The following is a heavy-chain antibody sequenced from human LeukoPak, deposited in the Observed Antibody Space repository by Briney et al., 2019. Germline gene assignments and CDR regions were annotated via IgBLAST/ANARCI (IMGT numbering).Heavy chain of an antibody. Sequence: GGSLRLSCAASGFTFSSYSMNWVRQAPGKGLEWVSSISSSSSYIYYADSLKGRFTISRDNAKNSLYLQMNSLRAEDTAVYYCARGRHLRYYYYMDVWGKGATVTVSS. CDR3: ARGRHLRYYYYMDV. D-gene: IGHD4-17*01. CDR1: GFTFSSYS. CDR2: ISSSSSYI. J-gene: IGHJ6*03. V-gene: IGHV3-21*01.